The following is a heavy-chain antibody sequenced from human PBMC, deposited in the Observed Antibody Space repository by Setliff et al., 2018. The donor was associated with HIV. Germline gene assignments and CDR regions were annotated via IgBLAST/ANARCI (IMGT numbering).Heavy chain of an antibody. CDR2: IYYSGST. J-gene: IGHJ4*02. Sequence: SETLSLTCAVSGYSISSGYYWGWIRQPPGKGLEWIGSIYYSGSTYYNPSLKSRVTISVDTSKNQFSLRLSSVTAADAAVYYCARGLVWGQGTLVTSPQ. CDR3: ARGLV. CDR1: GYSISSGYY. D-gene: IGHD6-13*01. V-gene: IGHV4-38-2*01.